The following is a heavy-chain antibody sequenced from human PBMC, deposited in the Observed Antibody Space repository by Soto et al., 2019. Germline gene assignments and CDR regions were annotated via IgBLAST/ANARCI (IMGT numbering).Heavy chain of an antibody. Sequence: QVQLQESGPGLVKPSQTLSLTCTVSGGSISSGDYYWSWIRQPPGKGLEWIGYIYYSGNTYYNPSLRSRATISVDTSKNQFSLKLSSWTAADTAVYYCARARIQLWPHYYYGMDVWGQGTTVTVPS. CDR2: IYYSGNT. CDR1: GGSISSGDYY. CDR3: ARARIQLWPHYYYGMDV. D-gene: IGHD5-18*01. V-gene: IGHV4-30-4*01. J-gene: IGHJ6*02.